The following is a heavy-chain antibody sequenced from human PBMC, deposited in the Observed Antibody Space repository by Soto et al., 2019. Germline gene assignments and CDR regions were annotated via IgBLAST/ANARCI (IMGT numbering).Heavy chain of an antibody. CDR3: ATISVAATPDFDY. CDR1: GYTFTGQY. V-gene: IGHV1-2*02. CDR2: INPNSGGT. D-gene: IGHD1-26*01. J-gene: IGHJ4*02. Sequence: VASVKVSCKASGYTFTGQYMHWVRQAPGQGLEWMGRINPNSGGTNYAQKFQGRVTMTSDTSISTAYMEVSRLRSDDTAVYYCATISVAATPDFDYWGQGTLVTVSS.